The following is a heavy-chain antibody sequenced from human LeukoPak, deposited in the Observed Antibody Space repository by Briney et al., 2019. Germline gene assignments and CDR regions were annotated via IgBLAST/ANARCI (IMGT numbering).Heavy chain of an antibody. CDR2: INSDGSST. V-gene: IGHV3-74*01. J-gene: IGHJ4*02. Sequence: GGSLRLSCAASAFTFSSSWMHWVRQTPGKGLVWVSRINSDGSSTSYADSVKGRFTISRDNAKNTLSLQMNSLRAEDTAVYYCTRASRKEPDYWGQGTLVTVSS. CDR3: TRASRKEPDY. CDR1: AFTFSSSW. D-gene: IGHD1-14*01.